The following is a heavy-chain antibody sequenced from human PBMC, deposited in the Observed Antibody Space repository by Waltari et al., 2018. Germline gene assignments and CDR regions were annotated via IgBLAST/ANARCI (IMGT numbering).Heavy chain of an antibody. CDR3: VVYAILAEYFQH. D-gene: IGHD2-8*01. Sequence: EVQLVESGGGLVQPGGSLRLSCAASGFTFSSYWMSWVRKGPGKGLEWVANIKQDGSAKYYVDSVKGRFTISRDNAKNSLYLQMNSLRAEDTAVYYCVVYAILAEYFQHWGQGTLVTVSS. CDR1: GFTFSSYW. CDR2: IKQDGSAK. J-gene: IGHJ1*01. V-gene: IGHV3-7*01.